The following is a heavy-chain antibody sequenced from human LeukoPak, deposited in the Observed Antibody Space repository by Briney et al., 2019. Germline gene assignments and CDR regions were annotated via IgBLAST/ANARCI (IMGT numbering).Heavy chain of an antibody. Sequence: GRTLRLSCAASGFTCSSYGMHWVRQAPGKGLEWVAVIWYDGSNKYYADSVKGRFTISRDNSKNTLYLQMNSLRAEDTAVYYCAKDRSRDRGYSYGYLDYWGQGTLVTVSS. V-gene: IGHV3-33*06. J-gene: IGHJ4*02. D-gene: IGHD5-18*01. CDR2: IWYDGSNK. CDR3: AKDRSRDRGYSYGYLDY. CDR1: GFTCSSYG.